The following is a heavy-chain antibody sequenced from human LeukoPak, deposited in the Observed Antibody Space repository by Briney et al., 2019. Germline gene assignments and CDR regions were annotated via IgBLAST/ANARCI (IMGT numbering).Heavy chain of an antibody. CDR2: NSGSGGST. CDR1: GFTFSSYA. V-gene: IGHV3-23*01. Sequence: PGGSLRLSCAASGFTFSSYAMSWVRQAPGKGLEWVSANSGSGGSTYYADSVKGRFTISRDNSKNTLYLQMNSLRAEDTAVYYCAKAVGYCSGGSCRDAFDIWGQGTMVTVSS. D-gene: IGHD2-15*01. CDR3: AKAVGYCSGGSCRDAFDI. J-gene: IGHJ3*02.